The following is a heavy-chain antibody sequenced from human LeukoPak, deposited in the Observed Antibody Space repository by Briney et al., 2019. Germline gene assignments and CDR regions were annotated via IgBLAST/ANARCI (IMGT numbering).Heavy chain of an antibody. CDR3: ASLLFYYYGSGSFDY. V-gene: IGHV3-7*01. CDR2: IKQDGSEK. Sequence: GGSLRLSCAASGFTFSSYWMSWVRQAPGKGLEWVANIKQDGSEKYYVDSVKGRFTISRDNAKNSLYLQMNSLRAEDTAVYYCASLLFYYYGSGSFDYWGQGTLVTVSS. CDR1: GFTFSSYW. D-gene: IGHD3-10*01. J-gene: IGHJ4*02.